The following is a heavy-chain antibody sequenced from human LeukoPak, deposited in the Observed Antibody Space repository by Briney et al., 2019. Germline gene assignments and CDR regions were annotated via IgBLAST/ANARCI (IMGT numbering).Heavy chain of an antibody. J-gene: IGHJ3*02. V-gene: IGHV1-69*04. D-gene: IGHD2/OR15-2a*01. CDR3: ATVSPNMKNAFDI. Sequence: WASVQVSCKASGGTFSSHAISWVRQAPGPGLEWMGRIIPILGIANYVQKFQGRVTITADKSKSTAYVELRSLRSDDPAVYYCATVSPNMKNAFDISGQGTMVTVSS. CDR1: GGTFSSHA. CDR2: IIPILGIA.